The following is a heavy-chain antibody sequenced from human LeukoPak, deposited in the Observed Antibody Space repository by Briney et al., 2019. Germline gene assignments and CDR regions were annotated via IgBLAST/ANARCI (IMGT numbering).Heavy chain of an antibody. CDR1: GFTFSSYA. V-gene: IGHV3-30*04. D-gene: IGHD2-15*01. J-gene: IGHJ5*02. CDR2: ISYDRSNK. Sequence: GRSLRLSCAASGFTFSSYAMHWVRQAPGKGLEWVAVISYDRSNKYYADSVKGRFTISRDNSKNTLYLQMNSLRAEDTAVYYCARWKIVVVVAATYNWFDPWGQGTLVTVSS. CDR3: ARWKIVVVVAATYNWFDP.